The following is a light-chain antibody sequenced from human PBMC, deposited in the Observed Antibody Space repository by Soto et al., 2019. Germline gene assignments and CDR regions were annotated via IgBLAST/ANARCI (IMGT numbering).Light chain of an antibody. J-gene: IGLJ2*01. Sequence: QSALTQPASVSGSPGQSITISCTGTSSDVGGYNYVSWYQQHPGKAPKPKIYDVSNRPPGVSNRFSGSKSGNTASLTISGLQAEDEADYYCSSYTSSNTLVVFGGGTKLTVL. CDR3: SSYTSSNTLVV. CDR1: SSDVGGYNY. V-gene: IGLV2-14*01. CDR2: DVS.